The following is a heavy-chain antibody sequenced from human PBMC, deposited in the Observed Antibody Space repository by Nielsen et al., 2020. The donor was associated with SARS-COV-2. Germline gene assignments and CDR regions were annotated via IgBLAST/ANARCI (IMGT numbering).Heavy chain of an antibody. V-gene: IGHV3-21*01. Sequence: WIRQPPGKGLEWVSSITSTSTYIYYVDSVKGRFTISRDNAKNSLYLQMDSLRAEDTAVYYCARDQGYCTTTSCYSVGGYFDYWGQGILVTVSS. J-gene: IGHJ4*02. CDR2: ITSTSTYI. D-gene: IGHD2-2*01. CDR3: ARDQGYCTTTSCYSVGGYFDY.